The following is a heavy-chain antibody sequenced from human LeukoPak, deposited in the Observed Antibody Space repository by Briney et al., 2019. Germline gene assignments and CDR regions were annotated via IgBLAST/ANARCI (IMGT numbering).Heavy chain of an antibody. CDR2: ISYDGSNK. CDR3: AREGLAAAGGFDY. V-gene: IGHV3-30-3*01. CDR1: GFTFSSYA. D-gene: IGHD6-13*01. J-gene: IGHJ4*02. Sequence: GGSLRLSCAASGFTFSSYAMHWVRQAPGKGLEWVAVISYDGSNKYYADSVKGRFTISRDNSKNTLYLQMNSLRAEDTAVYYCAREGLAAAGGFDYWGQGTLVTVSS.